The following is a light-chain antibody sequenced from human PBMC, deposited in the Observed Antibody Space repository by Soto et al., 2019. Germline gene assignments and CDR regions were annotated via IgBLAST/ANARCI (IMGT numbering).Light chain of an antibody. V-gene: IGKV3-20*01. CDR2: GAS. Sequence: EIVLTQSPGTLSLSPGERATLSCRASQSVSSSYLAWYQQKPGQAPRLLIYGASSRATGIPDRFSGSGSGSDFTLTICSLEPEDFAVYYCQQYRSSPRTFGQGTKVEIK. CDR3: QQYRSSPRT. J-gene: IGKJ1*01. CDR1: QSVSSSY.